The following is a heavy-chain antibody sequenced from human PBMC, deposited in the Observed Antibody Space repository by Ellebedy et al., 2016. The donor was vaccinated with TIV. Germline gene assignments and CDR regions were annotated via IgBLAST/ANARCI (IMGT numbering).Heavy chain of an antibody. CDR3: GRVKAAATVMDY. CDR1: GGSISSYY. V-gene: IGHV4-4*07. CDR2: IYTSGST. D-gene: IGHD3-16*01. J-gene: IGHJ4*02. Sequence: SETLSLTCTVSGGSISSYYWSWIRQPAGKGLEWIGRIYTSGSTNYNPSLKSRVTMSVDTSKNQFSLKLSSVTAADTAVYYCGRVKAAATVMDYWGQGTLVTVSS.